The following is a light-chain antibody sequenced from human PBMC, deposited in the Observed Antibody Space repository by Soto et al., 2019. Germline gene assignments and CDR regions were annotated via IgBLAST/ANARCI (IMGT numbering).Light chain of an antibody. Sequence: SYALTQPPSVSVAPGQTARITCDGNNIGSESVHWYQQKPGQAPVLVVYDDSDRPSGIPERFSGSSSGNTATLTITMVEAGDEADFYCQVWDSSTDQPVFGTGTKVTVL. V-gene: IGLV3-21*02. CDR1: NIGSES. CDR3: QVWDSSTDQPV. CDR2: DDS. J-gene: IGLJ1*01.